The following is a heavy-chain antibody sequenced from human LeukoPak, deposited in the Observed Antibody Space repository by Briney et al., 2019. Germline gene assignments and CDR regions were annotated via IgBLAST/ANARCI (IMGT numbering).Heavy chain of an antibody. CDR2: IYYTGST. D-gene: IGHD3-3*01. J-gene: IGHJ3*02. CDR1: GGSISTYY. Sequence: PSETLSLTCTVSGGSISTYYWSWIRQPPGKGMEWIGFIYYTGSTNYNPSLKSRVTISVDTSKNQFSLKLSSVTAADTAVYYCARGRFLDAFDIWGQGTMVTVSS. CDR3: ARGRFLDAFDI. V-gene: IGHV4-59*01.